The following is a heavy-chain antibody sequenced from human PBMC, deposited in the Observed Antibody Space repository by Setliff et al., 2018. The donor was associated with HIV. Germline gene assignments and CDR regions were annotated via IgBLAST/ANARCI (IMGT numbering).Heavy chain of an antibody. CDR2: IYNTGST. D-gene: IGHD3-9*01. Sequence: NPSETLSLTCTVSGDSITSGGFYCNWFRQHPGKGLEWIGWIYNTGSTYHSPSLESRVTTSVDTPKNQFSLKLNSVTAADTAVYYCAKTIGRYFDIFDNWGQGTLVTVSS. CDR3: AKTIGRYFDIFDN. CDR1: GDSITSGGFY. J-gene: IGHJ4*02. V-gene: IGHV4-39*01.